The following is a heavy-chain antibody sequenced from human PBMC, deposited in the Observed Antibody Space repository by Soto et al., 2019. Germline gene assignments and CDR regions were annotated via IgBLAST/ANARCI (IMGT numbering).Heavy chain of an antibody. D-gene: IGHD2-8*01. V-gene: IGHV1-69*13. CDR3: AGRRDLGYCTNGLCYQAFSYNSYGMDV. CDR1: GGTFSSYT. Sequence: SVKVSCKASGGTFSSYTISWVRQAPGQGLEWMGGIIPIFGTANYAQKFQGRVTITADESTSTAYMELSSLRSEDTAVYYCAGRRDLGYCTNGLCYQAFSYNSYGMDVWSQGTTVIVSS. J-gene: IGHJ6*02. CDR2: IIPIFGTA.